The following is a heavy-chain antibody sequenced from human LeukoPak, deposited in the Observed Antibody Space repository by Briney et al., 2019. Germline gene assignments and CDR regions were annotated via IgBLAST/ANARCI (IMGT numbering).Heavy chain of an antibody. J-gene: IGHJ5*02. Sequence: PSETLSLTCGVSGYSISSGYYWGWIRQPPGKGLEWIGSIYHSGSTFYNPSLKSRVAISVDTSKNQFSLKLNSVTAADTAMYYCARQDIVLMVYAPGGFDPWGQGALVTVSS. CDR1: GYSISSGYY. CDR3: ARQDIVLMVYAPGGFDP. V-gene: IGHV4-38-2*01. CDR2: IYHSGST. D-gene: IGHD2-8*01.